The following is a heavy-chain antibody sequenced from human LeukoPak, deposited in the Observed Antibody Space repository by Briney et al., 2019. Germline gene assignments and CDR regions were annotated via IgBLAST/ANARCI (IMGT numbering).Heavy chain of an antibody. Sequence: GSLRLSCAASGFTFRSSAMSWVRQAPGEGLGGVSAFNNNGGYTYYADSVQGRFTISRDNSKSTLCLQMNSLRAEDTAVYYCAKQLGYCSDGSCYFPYWGQGTLVTVSS. CDR2: FNNNGGYT. J-gene: IGHJ4*02. CDR1: GFTFRSSA. CDR3: AKQLGYCSDGSCYFPY. V-gene: IGHV3-23*01. D-gene: IGHD2-15*01.